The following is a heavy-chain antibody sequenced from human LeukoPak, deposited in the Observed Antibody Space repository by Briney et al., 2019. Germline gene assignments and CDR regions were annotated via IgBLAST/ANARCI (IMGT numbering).Heavy chain of an antibody. Sequence: PGGSLRLSCAASGFTFSSYAMSWVRQAPGKGLEWVSAISGSGGSTYYADSVKGRFTISRDNSENTVFLQMNSLRPDDTALYFCAKEGGYNWDPHGIDYWGQGTLVTVSS. CDR1: GFTFSSYA. J-gene: IGHJ4*02. CDR3: AKEGGYNWDPHGIDY. D-gene: IGHD1-20*01. V-gene: IGHV3-23*01. CDR2: ISGSGGST.